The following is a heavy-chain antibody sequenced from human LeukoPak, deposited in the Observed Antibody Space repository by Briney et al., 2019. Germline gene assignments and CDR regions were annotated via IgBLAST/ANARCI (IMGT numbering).Heavy chain of an antibody. D-gene: IGHD3-22*01. CDR2: ISAYNGNT. CDR3: ARVPLSPYYDSSGYLDY. V-gene: IGHV1-18*01. J-gene: IGHJ4*02. CDR1: GYTFTSYG. Sequence: ASVKVSCMASGYTFTSYGISWVRQAPGQGLEWMGWISAYNGNTNYAQKLQGRVTMTTDTSTSTAYMELSSLRSEDTAVYYCARVPLSPYYDSSGYLDYWGQGTLVTVSS.